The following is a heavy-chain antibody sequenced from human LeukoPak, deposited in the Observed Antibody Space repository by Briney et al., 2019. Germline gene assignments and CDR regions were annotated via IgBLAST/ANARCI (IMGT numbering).Heavy chain of an antibody. D-gene: IGHD3-10*02. CDR3: ARHPLKAYVSDWFDP. CDR1: GGSISSRSYY. CDR2: IFYSWST. Sequence: SETLSLTCTVSGGSISSRSYYWGWLRHPPGKGLEWIASIFYSWSTYHNPSLKSRVTISVDTSKSQFSLKLSSVTAADTAVYFCARHPLKAYVSDWFDPWGQGTLVTVSS. V-gene: IGHV4-39*01. J-gene: IGHJ5*02.